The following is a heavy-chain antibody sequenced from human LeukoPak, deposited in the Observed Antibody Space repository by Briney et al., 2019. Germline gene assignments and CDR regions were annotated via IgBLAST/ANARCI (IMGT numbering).Heavy chain of an antibody. D-gene: IGHD5-18*01. Sequence: PSETLSLTCTVSGGSISSYYWSWLRQPPGKGLEWIGYIYYSGSTNYNPSLKTRVTISVDTSKNQFSLKLSSVTAADTAVYYCATGYSYDNYFDYWGQGTLVTVPS. V-gene: IGHV4-59*01. CDR3: ATGYSYDNYFDY. CDR1: GGSISSYY. CDR2: IYYSGST. J-gene: IGHJ4*02.